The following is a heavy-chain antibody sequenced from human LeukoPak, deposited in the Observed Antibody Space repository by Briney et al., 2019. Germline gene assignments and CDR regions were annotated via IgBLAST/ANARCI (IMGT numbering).Heavy chain of an antibody. D-gene: IGHD2-8*01. J-gene: IGHJ6*02. Sequence: ASVTVSFKASGYTFTSYYMHWVRQAPGQGLEWMGIINPSGGSTSYAQKFQGRVTMTRDTSTSTVYMELSSLRSEDTAVYYCARGGHLYCTNGVCYDHYYYYGMDVWGQGTTVTVSS. CDR2: INPSGGST. V-gene: IGHV1-46*01. CDR1: GYTFTSYY. CDR3: ARGGHLYCTNGVCYDHYYYYGMDV.